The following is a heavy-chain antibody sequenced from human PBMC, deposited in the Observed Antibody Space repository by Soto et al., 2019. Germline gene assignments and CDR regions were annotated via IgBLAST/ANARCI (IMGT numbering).Heavy chain of an antibody. V-gene: IGHV1-69*13. CDR2: IIPIFGTA. CDR3: ARDRSTIFGVVITADYYYGMDV. Sequence: GASVKVSCKASGGTFSSYAISWVRQAPGQGLEWMGGIIPIFGTANYAQRFQGRVTITADESTSTAYMELSSLRSEDTAVYYCARDRSTIFGVVITADYYYGMDVWGQGATVTVSS. J-gene: IGHJ6*02. D-gene: IGHD3-3*01. CDR1: GGTFSSYA.